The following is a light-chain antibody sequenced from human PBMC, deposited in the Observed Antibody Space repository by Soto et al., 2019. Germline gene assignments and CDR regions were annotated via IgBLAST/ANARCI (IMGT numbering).Light chain of an antibody. CDR2: LAS. CDR1: QSISNY. J-gene: IGKJ1*01. Sequence: DIQMTQSPSSLSASVGDRVTITCRASQSISNYLNWYQQRPGKAPKLLIYLASSLSSGVPSKFSGSVSGTDFTLTISVLQPEDSATYYCQQTYKTPLTFGQGTKVEIK. CDR3: QQTYKTPLT. V-gene: IGKV1-39*01.